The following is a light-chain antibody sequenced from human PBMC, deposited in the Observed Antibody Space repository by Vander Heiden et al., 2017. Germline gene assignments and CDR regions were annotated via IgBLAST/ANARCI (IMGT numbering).Light chain of an antibody. V-gene: IGLV2-14*02. CDR3: SSYVTSSTVV. J-gene: IGLJ2*01. CDR2: EVR. CDR1: SSDVGDYNL. Sequence: SALTQPAPVSGSPGQSITISCTGTSSDVGDYNLVSWYQQHPGKAPKLMIYEVRKRPSGVSNRFSGSKSGNTASLTISGLQAEDEADYYCSSYVTSSTVVFGGGTKVTVL.